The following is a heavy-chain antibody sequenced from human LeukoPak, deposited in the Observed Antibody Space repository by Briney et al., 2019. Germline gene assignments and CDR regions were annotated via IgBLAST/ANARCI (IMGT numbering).Heavy chain of an antibody. Sequence: GGSLRLSCAASGFIFSNYNMNWVRQAPGKGLEWVSAISGSGSNTYHADSVKGRFTISRDNSKNTVYLQMNSLRAEDAAVYYCAKDSSGYYKPIDSWGQGTLVTVSS. V-gene: IGHV3-23*01. D-gene: IGHD3-22*01. CDR2: ISGSGSNT. CDR3: AKDSSGYYKPIDS. J-gene: IGHJ4*02. CDR1: GFIFSNYN.